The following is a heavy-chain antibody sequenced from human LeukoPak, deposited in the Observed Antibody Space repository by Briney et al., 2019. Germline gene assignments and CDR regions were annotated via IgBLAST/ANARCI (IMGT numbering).Heavy chain of an antibody. V-gene: IGHV4-59*01. D-gene: IGHD3-10*01. CDR1: GGSISSYY. CDR2: IYYSGSN. J-gene: IGHJ3*02. CDR3: ARGSITMVRGVIITVAFDI. Sequence: LSLTCTVSGGSISSYYWSWIRQPPGKGLEWIGYIYYSGSNNYNPSLKRRVTISVDTSKNQFSLKLSSVTAADTAVYYCARGSITMVRGVIITVAFDIWGQGTMVTVSS.